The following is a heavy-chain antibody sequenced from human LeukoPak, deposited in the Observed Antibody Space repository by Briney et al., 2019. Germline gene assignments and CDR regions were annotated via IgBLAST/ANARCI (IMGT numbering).Heavy chain of an antibody. CDR2: ISSSSSTI. Sequence: GGSPRDSCAAPGFSFSSYSLNWVRQAPGKGLEWVSYISSSSSTIYDADSVKGRFTISRDNAKKLLYLQMNSLRDEDTAVYYCARMNSNYEADLCGQGDLVTVSS. J-gene: IGHJ5*02. CDR3: ARMNSNYEADL. CDR1: GFSFSSYS. D-gene: IGHD4-11*01. V-gene: IGHV3-48*02.